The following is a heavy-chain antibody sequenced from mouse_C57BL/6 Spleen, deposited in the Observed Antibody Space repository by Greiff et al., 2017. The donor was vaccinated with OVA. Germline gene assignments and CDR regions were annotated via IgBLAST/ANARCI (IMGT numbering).Heavy chain of an antibody. J-gene: IGHJ2*01. Sequence: VQLQESGAELVRPGTSVKVSCKASGYAFTNYLIEWVKQRPGQGLEWIGVINPGSGGTNYNEKFKGKATLTADKSSSTAYMQLSSLTSEDSAVYFCARGEDVFDYWGQGTTLTVSS. CDR1: GYAFTNYL. CDR3: ARGEDVFDY. V-gene: IGHV1-54*01. CDR2: INPGSGGT.